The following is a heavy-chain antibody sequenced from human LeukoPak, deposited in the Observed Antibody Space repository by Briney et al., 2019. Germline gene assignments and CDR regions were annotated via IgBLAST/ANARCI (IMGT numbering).Heavy chain of an antibody. D-gene: IGHD1-26*01. J-gene: IGHJ4*02. CDR1: GYTLTELS. CDR2: FDPEDGET. V-gene: IGHV1-24*01. Sequence: GASVKVSCKVSGYTLTELSMHWVRQAPGKGLEWMGGFDPEDGETIYAQKFQGRVTMTEDTSTDTAYMGLSSLRSEDTAVYYCATDQVGATAPHYWGQGTLVTVSS. CDR3: ATDQVGATAPHY.